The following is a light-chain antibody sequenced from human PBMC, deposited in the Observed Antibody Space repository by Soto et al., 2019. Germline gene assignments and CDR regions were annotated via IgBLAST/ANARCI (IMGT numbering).Light chain of an antibody. Sequence: EIVLTQSPGTLSLSPGERATLSCRASQSLSSNYLAWYQQKPGQAPRLLIYGASTRATGIPGRFCGSGSGTDFTLTISRLEPEDSAVYYCQQHQVFGPGTKVDIK. V-gene: IGKV3-20*01. J-gene: IGKJ3*01. CDR2: GAS. CDR3: QQHQV. CDR1: QSLSSNY.